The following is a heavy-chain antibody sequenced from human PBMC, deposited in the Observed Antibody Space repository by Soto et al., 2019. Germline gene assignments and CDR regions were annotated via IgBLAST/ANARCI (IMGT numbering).Heavy chain of an antibody. CDR3: ARAWHIVVVPAAPT. J-gene: IGHJ5*02. Sequence: QVQLVESGGGLVKPGGSLRLSCAASGFTFSDYFMSWIRQAPGKGLEWVAYISSSGSSIYYADSVKGRFTIARDNAKNSLYLQMNSLRAEDTAVYYCARAWHIVVVPAAPTWGQGTLVTVSS. CDR1: GFTFSDYF. V-gene: IGHV3-11*01. D-gene: IGHD2-2*01. CDR2: ISSSGSSI.